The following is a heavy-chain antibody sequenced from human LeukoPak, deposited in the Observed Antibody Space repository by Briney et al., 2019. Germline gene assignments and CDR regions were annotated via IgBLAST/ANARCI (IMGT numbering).Heavy chain of an antibody. CDR1: GFTFSDYN. D-gene: IGHD2-2*01. CDR3: AKDWDQLLYYFDY. Sequence: GGSLRLSCAASGFTFSDYNMRWIRQAPGKGLEWVSSISRSGSTKYYADPVKGRFTISRDNSKNTLYLQMNSLRAEDTAVYYCAKDWDQLLYYFDYWGQGTLVTVSS. V-gene: IGHV3-11*01. CDR2: ISRSGSTK. J-gene: IGHJ4*02.